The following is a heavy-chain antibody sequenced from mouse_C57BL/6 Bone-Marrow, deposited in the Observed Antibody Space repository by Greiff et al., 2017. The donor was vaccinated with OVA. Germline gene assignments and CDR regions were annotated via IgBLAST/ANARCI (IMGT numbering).Heavy chain of an antibody. CDR3: AICPITTVVALDY. D-gene: IGHD1-1*01. J-gene: IGHJ2*01. CDR1: GYTFTSYW. CDR2: IHPSDSDT. V-gene: IGHV1-74*01. Sequence: VQLQQPGAELVKPGASVKVSCKASGYTFTSYWMHWVKQRPGQGLEWIGRIHPSDSDTNYNQKFKGKATLTVDNSSSTAYMQLSSLTSEDSAVYYCAICPITTVVALDYWGQGTPLTVSA.